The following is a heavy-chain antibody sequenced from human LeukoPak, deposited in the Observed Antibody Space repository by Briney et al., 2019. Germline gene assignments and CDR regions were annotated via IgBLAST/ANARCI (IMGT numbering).Heavy chain of an antibody. Sequence: SETLSLTCTVSGGSISSYYWSWIRQPAGKGLEWIGRIYTSGSTNYNPSLKSRVTISVDTSKNQFSLKLSSVTAADTAAYYYSRKYGGNSGGWFDPWGQGTLVTVSS. D-gene: IGHD4-23*01. CDR1: GGSISSYY. J-gene: IGHJ5*02. CDR3: SRKYGGNSGGWFDP. CDR2: IYTSGST. V-gene: IGHV4-4*07.